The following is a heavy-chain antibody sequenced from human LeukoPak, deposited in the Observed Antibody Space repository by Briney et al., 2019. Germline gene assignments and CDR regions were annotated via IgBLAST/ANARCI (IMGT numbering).Heavy chain of an antibody. CDR2: ISGSGGST. D-gene: IGHD2-15*01. V-gene: IGHV3-23*01. J-gene: IGHJ4*02. Sequence: PGGSLRLSCATSGFTFSSYAMSWVRQAPGKGLEWVSAISGSGGSTYYADSVKGRFTISRDNSKNTLYLQMNSLRAEDTAVYYCAKFRCGGGSCYVVYFDYWGQGTLVTVSS. CDR1: GFTFSSYA. CDR3: AKFRCGGGSCYVVYFDY.